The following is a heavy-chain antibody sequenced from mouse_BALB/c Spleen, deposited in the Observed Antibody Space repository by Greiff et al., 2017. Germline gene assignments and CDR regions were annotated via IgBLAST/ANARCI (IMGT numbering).Heavy chain of an antibody. CDR3: ARHGRDGYPFAY. Sequence: EVQLVESGGGLVQPGGSLKLSCAASGFTFSSYTMSWVRQTPEKRLEWVAYISNGGGSTYYPDTVKGRFTISRDNAKNTLYLQMSSLKSEDTAMYYCARHGRDGYPFAYWGQGTLVTVSA. CDR1: GFTFSSYT. V-gene: IGHV5-12-2*01. CDR2: ISNGGGST. D-gene: IGHD2-3*01. J-gene: IGHJ3*01.